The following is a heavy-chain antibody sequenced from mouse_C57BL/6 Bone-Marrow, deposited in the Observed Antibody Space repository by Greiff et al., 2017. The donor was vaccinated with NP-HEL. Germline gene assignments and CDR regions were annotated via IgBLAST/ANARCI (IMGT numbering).Heavy chain of an antibody. D-gene: IGHD1-1*01. V-gene: IGHV7-3*01. CDR2: IRNKANGYTT. CDR3: ARSTVVPFAY. J-gene: IGHJ3*01. CDR1: GFTFTDYY. Sequence: EVKLVESGGGLVQPGGSLSLSCAASGFTFTDYYMSWVRQPPGKALEWLGFIRNKANGYTTEYSASVKGRFTISRDNSQSILHLQMNALRAEDSATYYCARSTVVPFAYWGQGTLVTVSA.